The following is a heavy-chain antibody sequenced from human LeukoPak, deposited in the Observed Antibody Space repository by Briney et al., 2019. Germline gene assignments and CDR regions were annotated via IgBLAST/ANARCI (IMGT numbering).Heavy chain of an antibody. Sequence: GGSLRLSCADSGFTISTYGIHWVRQAPGKGLEWVALISYDGSDKYYADSVKGRFTISRDNSKNTLYLQMNSLRAEDTAVYYCARVLRDYDSRAYDAFYIWGQGTMVTVSS. CDR1: GFTISTYG. CDR2: ISYDGSDK. D-gene: IGHD3-22*01. V-gene: IGHV3-30*03. CDR3: ARVLRDYDSRAYDAFYI. J-gene: IGHJ3*02.